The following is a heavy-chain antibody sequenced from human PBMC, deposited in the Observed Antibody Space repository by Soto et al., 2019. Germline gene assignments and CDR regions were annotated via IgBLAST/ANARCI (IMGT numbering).Heavy chain of an antibody. V-gene: IGHV4-4*02. D-gene: IGHD3-9*01. CDR1: CGSISSSHW. Sequence: QVQLQESGQGLVKPSGTLSLTCAVSCGSISSSHWWTWVRQSPGKVLEYLGAISHSGTSNSNPSLKSRVTLSLDKSKNHFSLTMTSVTAADTAVYYCARVVLTITRGAFDAWGQGTLVIVSS. J-gene: IGHJ3*01. CDR3: ARVVLTITRGAFDA. CDR2: ISHSGTS.